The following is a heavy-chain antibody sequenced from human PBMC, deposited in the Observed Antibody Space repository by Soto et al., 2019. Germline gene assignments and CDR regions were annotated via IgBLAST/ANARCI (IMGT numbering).Heavy chain of an antibody. Sequence: GSLRLSCAASGFTFSSYWMSWVRQAPGKGLEWVANIKQDGSEKYYVDSVKGRFTISRDNAKNSLYLQMNSLRAEDTAVYYCARVVGVISGESNDYWGQGTLVTVSS. CDR3: ARVVGVISGESNDY. V-gene: IGHV3-7*04. CDR2: IKQDGSEK. CDR1: GFTFSSYW. D-gene: IGHD3-22*01. J-gene: IGHJ4*02.